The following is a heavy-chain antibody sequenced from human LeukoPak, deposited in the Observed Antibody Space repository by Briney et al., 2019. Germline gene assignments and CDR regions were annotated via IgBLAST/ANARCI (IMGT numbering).Heavy chain of an antibody. J-gene: IGHJ3*02. CDR2: INAGNGNT. Sequence: ASVKVSCKASGYTFTSYAMHWVRQAPGQRLEWMGWINAGNGNTKYSQKFQGRVTMTEDTSTDTAYMELSSLRSEDTAVYYCATVCLRGNSCEEAFDIWGQGTMVTVSS. D-gene: IGHD4-23*01. CDR3: ATVCLRGNSCEEAFDI. V-gene: IGHV1-3*01. CDR1: GYTFTSYA.